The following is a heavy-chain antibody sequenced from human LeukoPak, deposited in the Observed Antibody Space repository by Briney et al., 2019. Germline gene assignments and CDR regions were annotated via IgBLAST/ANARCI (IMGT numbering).Heavy chain of an antibody. CDR2: INSDGSST. V-gene: IGHV3-74*01. D-gene: IGHD3-22*01. CDR3: ASVNYYDSSGYYYKYDAFDI. CDR1: GFTFSSYW. Sequence: GGSLRLSCAASGFTFSSYWMHWVRQAPGKGLVWVSRINSDGSSTSYADSVKGRFTISRDNAKNTLYLQMNNLRAEDTAVYYCASVNYYDSSGYYYKYDAFDIWGQGTMVTVSS. J-gene: IGHJ3*02.